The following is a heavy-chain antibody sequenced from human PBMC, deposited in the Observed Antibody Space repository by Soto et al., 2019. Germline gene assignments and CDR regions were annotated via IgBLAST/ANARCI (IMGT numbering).Heavy chain of an antibody. CDR3: AKRVTGEPLYYYYYMDV. V-gene: IGHV3-23*01. CDR2: ISGSGGST. J-gene: IGHJ6*03. D-gene: IGHD7-27*01. CDR1: GFTFSSYA. Sequence: GGSLRLSCAASGFTFSSYAMSWVRQAPGKGLEWVSAISGSGGSTYYADSVKGRFTISRDNSKNTLYLQMNSLRAEDTAVYYCAKRVTGEPLYYYYYMDVWGKGTTVTVSS.